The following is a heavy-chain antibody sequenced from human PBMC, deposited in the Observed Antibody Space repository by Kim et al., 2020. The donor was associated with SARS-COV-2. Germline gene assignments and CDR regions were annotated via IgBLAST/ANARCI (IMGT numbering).Heavy chain of an antibody. D-gene: IGHD3-3*01. CDR2: INTNTGNP. Sequence: ASVKVSCKASGYTFTSYAMNWVRQAPGQGLEWRGWINTNTGNPTYAQGFTGRFVFSFDISVSTAYLQISSLKAEDTAVYYCARDPSVITIFGVVILEPYYFAYGGQGTLVTVSS. J-gene: IGHJ4*02. CDR1: GYTFTSYA. CDR3: ARDPSVITIFGVVILEPYYFAY. V-gene: IGHV7-4-1*02.